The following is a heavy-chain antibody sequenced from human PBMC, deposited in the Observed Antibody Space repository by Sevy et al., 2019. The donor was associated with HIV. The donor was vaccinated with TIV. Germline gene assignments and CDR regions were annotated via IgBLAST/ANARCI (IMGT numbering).Heavy chain of an antibody. CDR1: GFTFGDYA. D-gene: IGHD3-22*01. J-gene: IGHJ4*02. V-gene: IGHV3-49*03. Sequence: GGYLRLSCTGSGFTFGDYAMSWFRQAPGMGLEWVGFIRSKDYGGATEYAASVKGRFTISRDDSKSIADLQMNSLKTEDTAVSYCTRGYYYDSSGYSDYWGQGTLVTVSS. CDR3: TRGYYYDSSGYSDY. CDR2: IRSKDYGGAT.